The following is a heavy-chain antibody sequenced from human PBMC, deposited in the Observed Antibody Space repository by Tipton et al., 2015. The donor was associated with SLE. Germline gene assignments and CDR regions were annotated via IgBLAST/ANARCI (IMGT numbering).Heavy chain of an antibody. CDR1: GGSFSGYY. D-gene: IGHD1-26*01. J-gene: IGHJ3*02. Sequence: TLSLTCAVYGGSFSGYYWSWIRQPPGKGLEWIGYIYYSGSTNYNPSLKSRVTISVDTSKNQFSLKLSSVTAADTAVYYCAREGGSYVGDAFDIWGQGTMVTVSS. V-gene: IGHV4-59*01. CDR3: AREGGSYVGDAFDI. CDR2: IYYSGST.